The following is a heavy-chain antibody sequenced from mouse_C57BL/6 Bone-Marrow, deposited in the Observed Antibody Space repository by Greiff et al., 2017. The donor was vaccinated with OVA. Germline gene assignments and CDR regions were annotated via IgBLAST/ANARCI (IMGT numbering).Heavy chain of an antibody. CDR1: GYAFSSSW. V-gene: IGHV1-82*01. CDR3: AIYDYDEGDYFDY. CDR2: IYPGDGDT. D-gene: IGHD2-4*01. J-gene: IGHJ2*01. Sequence: QVQLKQSGPELVKPGASVKISCKASGYAFSSSWMNWVKQRPGKGLEWIGRIYPGDGDTNYNGKFKGKATLTADKSSSTAYMQLSSLTSEDSAVYFGAIYDYDEGDYFDYWGQGTTLTVSS.